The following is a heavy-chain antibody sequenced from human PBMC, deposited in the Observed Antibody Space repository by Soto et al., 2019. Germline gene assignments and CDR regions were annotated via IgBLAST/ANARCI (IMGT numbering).Heavy chain of an antibody. CDR1: GYIFNNYY. CDR3: VTGDFYASSSDY. D-gene: IGHD3-22*01. J-gene: IGHJ4*02. V-gene: IGHV1-46*02. CDR2: ISPSDGST. Sequence: QVQLVQSGAEVKRPGASVKVSCKASGYIFNNYYIHWVRQAPGQGLEWMRIISPSDGSTTYAQRFQGRVTMTRDTSTSTVYMELGSLRSDDTAVFYCVTGDFYASSSDYWGQGTLVTVSS.